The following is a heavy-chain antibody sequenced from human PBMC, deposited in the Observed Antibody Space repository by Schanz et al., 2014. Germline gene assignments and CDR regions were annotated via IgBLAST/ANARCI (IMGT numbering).Heavy chain of an antibody. CDR3: ARAPTAYCSDTSCLGTPFDY. D-gene: IGHD2-2*01. CDR1: GYTFTTYY. V-gene: IGHV1-46*03. Sequence: QVQLLQSGAEVKKPGASMKVSCKASGYTFTTYYMLWVRQAPGQGLEWMGIINPSGGSTRYGQKFQGRITVTTDTSTDTAYLELTSLRSEDTAVYYCARAPTAYCSDTSCLGTPFDYWGQGTLVTVSS. J-gene: IGHJ4*02. CDR2: INPSGGST.